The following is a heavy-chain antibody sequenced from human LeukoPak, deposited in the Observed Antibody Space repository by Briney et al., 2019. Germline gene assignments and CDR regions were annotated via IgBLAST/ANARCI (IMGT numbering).Heavy chain of an antibody. D-gene: IGHD1-1*01. CDR2: TNKDGSEK. V-gene: IGHV3-7*03. CDR1: GFIFTDYW. J-gene: IGHJ1*01. CDR3: VRDGNDGLNDWEY. Sequence: PGGSLRRSCEASGFIFTDYWMTWARQAPGKGLEWVANTNKDGSEKWYVDSVKGRFTISRDNAKNSLYLQMNSLKAGDTALYYCVRDGNDGLNDWEYWGQGALVTVSS.